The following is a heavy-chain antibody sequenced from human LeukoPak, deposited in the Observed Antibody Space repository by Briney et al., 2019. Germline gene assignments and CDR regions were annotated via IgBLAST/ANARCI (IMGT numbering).Heavy chain of an antibody. J-gene: IGHJ6*03. CDR2: INHSGST. V-gene: IGHV4-34*01. CDR3: ARGQRLGYYYYYMDV. Sequence: SETLSLTCAVYGGSFSAYYWSWLRQPPGKGVEWIGEINHSGSTNYNPSLKSRVTISVDTSKNQFSLKVRSVTAADTAVYYCARGQRLGYYYYYMDVWGKGTTVTVSS. CDR1: GGSFSAYY. D-gene: IGHD7-27*01.